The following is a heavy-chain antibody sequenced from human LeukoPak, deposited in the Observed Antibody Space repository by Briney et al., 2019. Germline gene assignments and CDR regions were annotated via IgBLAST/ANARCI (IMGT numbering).Heavy chain of an antibody. D-gene: IGHD6-6*01. Sequence: GGSLRLSCAASGFTFSSYSMNWVRQAPGKGLEWVSSISSSSSTIYYADSVKGRFTISRDNAKNSLYLQMNSLRAEDTAVYYCARDGYSSSFDYWGQGTLVTVSS. V-gene: IGHV3-48*01. CDR3: ARDGYSSSFDY. CDR1: GFTFSSYS. CDR2: ISSSSSTI. J-gene: IGHJ4*02.